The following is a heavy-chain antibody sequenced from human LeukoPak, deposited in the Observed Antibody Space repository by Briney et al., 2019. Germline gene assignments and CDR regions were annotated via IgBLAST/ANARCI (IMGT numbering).Heavy chain of an antibody. V-gene: IGHV3-23*01. Sequence: GGSLRLSCAASGFSFSSYAMSWVRQGPGKGLGWVSANSGSGGSTYYTDSVKVRLTFSRDNSKNTLYLQMNSLRAEDTAVYYCAKLSNYASIGYDNFDYWGRGTLVTVSS. D-gene: IGHD3-22*01. CDR3: AKLSNYASIGYDNFDY. CDR1: GFSFSSYA. CDR2: NSGSGGST. J-gene: IGHJ4*02.